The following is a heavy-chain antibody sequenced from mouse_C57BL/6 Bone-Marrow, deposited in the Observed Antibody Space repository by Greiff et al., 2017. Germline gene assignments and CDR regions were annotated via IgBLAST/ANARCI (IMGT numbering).Heavy chain of an antibody. J-gene: IGHJ1*03. Sequence: VQLQQSGPELVRPGASVKISCKAPGYTFTSHWLQWVRQRPGQGLEWVGEMFPGSGSTYYNEKFKGKATLTVDTSSSTAYMQLSSLTSEDSAVYFCARDYYYGSSELGFDVWGTGTTVTGSS. CDR2: MFPGSGST. D-gene: IGHD1-1*01. CDR3: ARDYYYGSSELGFDV. CDR1: GYTFTSHW. V-gene: IGHV1-56*01.